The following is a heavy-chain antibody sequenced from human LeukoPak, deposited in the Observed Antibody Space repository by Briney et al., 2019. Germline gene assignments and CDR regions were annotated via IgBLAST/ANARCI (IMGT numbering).Heavy chain of an antibody. D-gene: IGHD3-3*01. CDR1: GFTFSSYW. Sequence: PGGPLRLSCAASGFTFSSYWMSWVRQAPGKGLEWVANIKQDGSEKYYVDSVKGRFTISRDNAKNSLYLQMNSLRAEDTAVYYCARDWSGYYFGGVGYYYYYGMDVWGQGTTVTVSS. CDR2: IKQDGSEK. V-gene: IGHV3-7*01. CDR3: ARDWSGYYFGGVGYYYYYGMDV. J-gene: IGHJ6*02.